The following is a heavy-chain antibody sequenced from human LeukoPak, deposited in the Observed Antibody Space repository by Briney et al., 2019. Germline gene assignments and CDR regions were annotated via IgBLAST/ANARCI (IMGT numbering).Heavy chain of an antibody. CDR1: GFTFSSYW. Sequence: GGSLRLSCAASGFTFSSYWMSWVRQAPGKGLEWVANIKQDGSEKYYVDSVKGRFTISRDNAKNSLYLQMNSLRAEGTAVYYCAREITYSLSSGWYGGYFDYWGQGTLVTVSS. CDR3: AREITYSLSSGWYGGYFDY. V-gene: IGHV3-7*01. J-gene: IGHJ4*02. CDR2: IKQDGSEK. D-gene: IGHD6-19*01.